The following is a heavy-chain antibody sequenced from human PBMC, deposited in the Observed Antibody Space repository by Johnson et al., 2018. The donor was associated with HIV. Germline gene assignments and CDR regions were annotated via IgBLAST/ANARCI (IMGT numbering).Heavy chain of an antibody. CDR3: ARDTVRGELELPDVFDI. J-gene: IGHJ3*02. CDR2: IYSSGST. Sequence: VQLVESGGGVVRPGESLRLSCPASGFTFDDYGMSWVRQAPGKGLDWVSVIYSSGSTYYTDSVKGRFTTSRDNSKNTVYLQMNSLRAEDTAVYYCARDTVRGELELPDVFDIWGQGTMVTVSS. CDR1: GFTFDDYG. V-gene: IGHV3-53*01. D-gene: IGHD1-7*01.